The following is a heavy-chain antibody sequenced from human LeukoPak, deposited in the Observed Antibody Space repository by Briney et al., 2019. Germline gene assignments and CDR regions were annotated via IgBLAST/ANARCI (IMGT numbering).Heavy chain of an antibody. CDR1: GFTFSCYA. J-gene: IGHJ3*02. V-gene: IGHV3-30*04. CDR2: ISYDGSNK. Sequence: GGSLRLSCAASGFTFSCYAMHWVRQAPGKGLEWVAVISYDGSNKYYADSVKGRFTISRDNSKNTLYLQMNNLRAEDTAVYYCANIAAAGPDAFDIWGQGTMVTVSS. D-gene: IGHD6-13*01. CDR3: ANIAAAGPDAFDI.